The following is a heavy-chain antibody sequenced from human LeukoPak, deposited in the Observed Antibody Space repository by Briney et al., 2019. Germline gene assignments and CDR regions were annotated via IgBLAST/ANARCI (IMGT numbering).Heavy chain of an antibody. CDR1: GFTFSSYA. CDR2: INTDGSST. J-gene: IGHJ3*02. Sequence: GGSLRLSCAASGFTFSSYAMSWVRHAPGKGLVWVSRINTDGSSTSYADSVKGRFTISRDNAKNTLYLQMNSLRAEDTAVYYCARDGIAAAGDAFDIWGQGTMVTVSS. CDR3: ARDGIAAAGDAFDI. V-gene: IGHV3-74*01. D-gene: IGHD6-13*01.